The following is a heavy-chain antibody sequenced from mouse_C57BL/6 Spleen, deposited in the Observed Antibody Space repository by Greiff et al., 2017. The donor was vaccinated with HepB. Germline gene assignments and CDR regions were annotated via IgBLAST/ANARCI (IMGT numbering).Heavy chain of an antibody. Sequence: EVQLVESGPVLVKPGASVKMSCKASGYTFTDYYMNWVKQSHGKSLEWIGVINPYNGGTSYNQKFKGKATLTVDKSSSTAYMELNSLTSEDSAVYYCARRDYGSAIDVWGTGTTVTVSS. CDR3: ARRDYGSAIDV. J-gene: IGHJ1*03. V-gene: IGHV1-19*01. CDR1: GYTFTDYY. D-gene: IGHD1-1*01. CDR2: INPYNGGT.